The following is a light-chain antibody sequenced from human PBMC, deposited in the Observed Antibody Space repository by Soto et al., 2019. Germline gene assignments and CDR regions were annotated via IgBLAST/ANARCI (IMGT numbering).Light chain of an antibody. CDR1: QSVSSN. V-gene: IGKV3-15*01. CDR2: GAS. Sequence: EIVMTQSPATLSVSPGERATLSCRASQSVSSNLAWYQQKPGQAPRLLIYGASTRATGIPARFSGSGSGTEFTLTISSLQSEDFAVYYCQQYNNWPPTWTFAQGTRVAIK. J-gene: IGKJ1*01. CDR3: QQYNNWPPTWT.